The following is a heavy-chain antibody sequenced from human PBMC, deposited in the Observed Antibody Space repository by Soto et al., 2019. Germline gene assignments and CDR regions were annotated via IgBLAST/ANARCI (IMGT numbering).Heavy chain of an antibody. CDR3: ARDQAVAAYYYYYYGMDV. J-gene: IGHJ6*02. CDR2: ISYDGSNK. D-gene: IGHD6-19*01. Sequence: SLRLSCAASGFTFSSYAMRWVRQAPGKGLEWVAVISYDGSNKYYADSVKGRFTISRDNSKNTLYLQMNSLRAEDTAVYYCARDQAVAAYYYYYYGMDVWGQGTTVTVSS. V-gene: IGHV3-30-3*01. CDR1: GFTFSSYA.